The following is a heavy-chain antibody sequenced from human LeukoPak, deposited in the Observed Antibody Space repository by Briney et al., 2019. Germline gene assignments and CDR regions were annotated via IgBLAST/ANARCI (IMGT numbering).Heavy chain of an antibody. Sequence: SSQTLSLTCTVSGGSISSGGYYWSWIRQPPGKGLEWIGYIYHSGSTYYNPSLKSRVTISVDRSKNQFSLKLSSVTAADTAVYYCARRGVTPVSGAFDIWGQGTMVTVSP. V-gene: IGHV4-30-2*01. CDR2: IYHSGST. CDR3: ARRGVTPVSGAFDI. J-gene: IGHJ3*02. CDR1: GGSISSGGYY. D-gene: IGHD4-23*01.